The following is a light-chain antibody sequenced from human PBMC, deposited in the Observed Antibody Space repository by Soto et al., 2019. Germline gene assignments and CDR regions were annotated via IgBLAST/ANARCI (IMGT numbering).Light chain of an antibody. Sequence: DIQMTQSPSTLSASVGDRVTITCRAGQSISTWLAWYQQKPGQAPKLLISAASNLESGVPSRFSGSGSGTEFTLTISGLQPDDFATYYCQQYNNWPPLTFGGGTKVEIK. V-gene: IGKV1-5*01. CDR1: QSISTW. CDR2: AAS. CDR3: QQYNNWPPLT. J-gene: IGKJ4*01.